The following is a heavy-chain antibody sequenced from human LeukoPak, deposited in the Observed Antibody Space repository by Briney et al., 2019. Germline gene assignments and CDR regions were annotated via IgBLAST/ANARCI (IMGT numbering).Heavy chain of an antibody. Sequence: GASVKVSCKASGGTFSSYAISWVRQAPGQGLEWMGWINPNSGGTNYAQKFQGRVTMTRDTSISTAYMELSRLRSDDTAVYYCARGDAVADPQGDDAFDIWGQGTMVTVSS. V-gene: IGHV1-2*02. CDR2: INPNSGGT. CDR3: ARGDAVADPQGDDAFDI. J-gene: IGHJ3*02. D-gene: IGHD6-19*01. CDR1: GGTFSSYA.